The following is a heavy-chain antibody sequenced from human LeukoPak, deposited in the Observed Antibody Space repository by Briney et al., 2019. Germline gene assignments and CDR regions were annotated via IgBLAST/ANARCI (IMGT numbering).Heavy chain of an antibody. D-gene: IGHD2-2*01. Sequence: PGGSLRLSCAASGFTFISHAMHWVRQAPGKGLEWVAVISYDGSNKYYADSVKGRFTISRDNSKNTLYLQMNSLRAEDTAVYYCARGTRGAFDIWGQGTMVTVSS. CDR3: ARGTRGAFDI. J-gene: IGHJ3*02. V-gene: IGHV3-30*04. CDR1: GFTFISHA. CDR2: ISYDGSNK.